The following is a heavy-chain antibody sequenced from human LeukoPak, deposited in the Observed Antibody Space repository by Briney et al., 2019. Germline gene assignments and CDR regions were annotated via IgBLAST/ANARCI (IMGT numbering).Heavy chain of an antibody. J-gene: IGHJ6*02. CDR1: GGSFSGYY. CDR2: INHSGST. CDR3: ARGSTIPEHYYYYYYGMDV. Sequence: LSETLSLTCAVYGGSFSGYYWSWIRQPPGKGLEWIGEINHSGSTNYNPSLKSRVTISVDTSKNQFSLKLSSVTAADTAVYYCARGSTIPEHYYYYYYGMDVWGQGTTVTVSS. D-gene: IGHD5-12*01. V-gene: IGHV4-34*01.